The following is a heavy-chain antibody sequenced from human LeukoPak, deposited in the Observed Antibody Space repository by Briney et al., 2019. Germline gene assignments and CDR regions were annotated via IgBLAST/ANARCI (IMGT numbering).Heavy chain of an antibody. CDR2: IHHSGST. V-gene: IGHV4-4*02. CDR1: GGSVSRSNW. J-gene: IGHJ5*02. D-gene: IGHD2-2*01. Sequence: NSSGTLSLTCAVSGGSVSRSNWWNWDRQPPGKGLEWMGEIHHSGSTNYKPSLKSRVTMSVDKSKNQFSLKLSSVTAADTAVYYCARTEAFCSDTSCSNWFDPWGQGTLVTVSS. CDR3: ARTEAFCSDTSCSNWFDP.